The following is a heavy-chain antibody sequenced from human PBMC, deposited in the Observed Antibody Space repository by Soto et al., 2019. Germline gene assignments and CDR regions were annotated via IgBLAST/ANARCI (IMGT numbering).Heavy chain of an antibody. Sequence: QAQLVESGGGVVQPGRSLRLSCAASGFTFSSYGMHWVRQAPGTGLEWVAVISYDGGLQHYADSVKGRFTISRDNSKNMVLLQMISLRAEDPAVYYCLSDRGYGHASVPYSWGQGTLVSVSS. CDR1: GFTFSSYG. J-gene: IGHJ4*02. V-gene: IGHV3-30*03. D-gene: IGHD3-10*01. CDR3: LSDRGYGHASVPYS. CDR2: ISYDGGLQ.